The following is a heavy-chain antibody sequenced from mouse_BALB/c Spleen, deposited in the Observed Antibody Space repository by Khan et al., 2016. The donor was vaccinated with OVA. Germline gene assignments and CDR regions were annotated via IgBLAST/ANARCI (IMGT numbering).Heavy chain of an antibody. Sequence: EVELVESGGDLVKPGGSLKLSCAASGFTFSTYGMSWVRQTPDKRLEWVATVSTGGGYTYYPDSVKGRFTISRDNDKNTLYLQMSSLKSEDTARVYGARLAYYYDSEGFAYWGQGTLVTVSA. J-gene: IGHJ3*01. CDR2: VSTGGGYT. V-gene: IGHV5-6*01. D-gene: IGHD1-1*01. CDR3: ARLAYYYDSEGFAY. CDR1: GFTFSTYG.